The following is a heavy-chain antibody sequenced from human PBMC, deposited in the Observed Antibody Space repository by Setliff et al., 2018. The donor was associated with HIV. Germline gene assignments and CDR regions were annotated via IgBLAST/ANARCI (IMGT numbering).Heavy chain of an antibody. V-gene: IGHV4-59*11. CDR1: GGSISSHY. CDR3: ARESLAAFDI. CDR2: IYYIGST. Sequence: SETLSLTCTVSGGSISSHYWSWIRQPPGKGLEYIGYIYYIGSTNYNPSLKSRVTISVDTSKNHFSLKLTSVTAADTAIYYCARESLAAFDIWGQGTLVTVSS. J-gene: IGHJ3*02.